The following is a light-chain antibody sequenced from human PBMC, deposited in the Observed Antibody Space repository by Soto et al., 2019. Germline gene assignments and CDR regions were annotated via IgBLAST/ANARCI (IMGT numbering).Light chain of an antibody. CDR1: ESISSW. Sequence: DIQMTQSPSTLSASVGDRVSITCRASESISSWLAWYQQKPGKAPKLLIYKASSLESGVPSRFSGSGSGTEFTLTISSLQPDDFATYYCKQYNIYSYTFGQGTKPEIK. V-gene: IGKV1-5*03. J-gene: IGKJ2*01. CDR2: KAS. CDR3: KQYNIYSYT.